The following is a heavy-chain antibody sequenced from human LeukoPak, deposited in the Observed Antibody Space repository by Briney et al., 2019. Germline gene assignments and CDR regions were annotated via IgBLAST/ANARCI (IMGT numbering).Heavy chain of an antibody. J-gene: IGHJ4*02. Sequence: SETLSLTCTVSGGSISSYYWSWIRQPPGKGLEWIGYIYYSGSTNYNPSLKSQVTISVDTSKNQFSLKLSSVTAADTAVYYCARDGAYYDSSGFLDYWGQGTLVTVSS. V-gene: IGHV4-59*01. CDR3: ARDGAYYDSSGFLDY. CDR2: IYYSGST. D-gene: IGHD3-22*01. CDR1: GGSISSYY.